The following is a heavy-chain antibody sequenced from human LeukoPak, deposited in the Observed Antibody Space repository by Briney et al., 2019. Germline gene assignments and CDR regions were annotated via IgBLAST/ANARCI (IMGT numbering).Heavy chain of an antibody. J-gene: IGHJ3*02. CDR2: ISSKGDST. D-gene: IGHD2-15*01. V-gene: IGHV3-64*04. CDR1: GFTFSTYA. Sequence: GGSLRLSCSASGFTFSTYAMHWVRQAPGKGLEYVSAISSKGDSTFYADSVKGRFTISRDNSKNTLYLQMNSLRAEDTAVYYCAKTGCTGGSCFDIWGQGTMVTVSS. CDR3: AKTGCTGGSCFDI.